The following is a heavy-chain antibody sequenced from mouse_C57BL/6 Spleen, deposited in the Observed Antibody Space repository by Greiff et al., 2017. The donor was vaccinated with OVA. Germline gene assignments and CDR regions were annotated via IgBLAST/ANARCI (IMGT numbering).Heavy chain of an antibody. D-gene: IGHD2-4*01. CDR3: TGDYDGGSFAY. CDR1: GYTFTSYW. V-gene: IGHV1-5*01. Sequence: VQLQQSGTVLARPGASVKMSCKTSGYTFTSYWMHWVKQRPGQGLEWIGAIYPGNSDTSYNQKFKGKAKLTADTYASTAYMELSILTNEDSAVYYCTGDYDGGSFAYWGQGTLVTVSA. J-gene: IGHJ3*01. CDR2: IYPGNSDT.